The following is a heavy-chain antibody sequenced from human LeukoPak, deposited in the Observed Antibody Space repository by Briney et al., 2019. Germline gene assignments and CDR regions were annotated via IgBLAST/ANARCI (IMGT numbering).Heavy chain of an antibody. CDR1: GYTFTSYD. J-gene: IGHJ4*02. V-gene: IGHV1-8*03. Sequence: ASVKVSCKASGYTFTSYDINWVRHATGQGLEWMGWMNPNSGNTSYAQKFQGRVTITRNTSISTAYMELSSLRSEDTAVYYCARGLGSTIDCWGQGTLVTVSS. CDR2: MNPNSGNT. CDR3: ARGLGSTIDC.